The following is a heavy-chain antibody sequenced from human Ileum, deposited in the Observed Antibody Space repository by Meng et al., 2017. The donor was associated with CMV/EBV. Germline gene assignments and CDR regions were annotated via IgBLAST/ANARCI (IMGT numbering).Heavy chain of an antibody. Sequence: LQEAGPGPVKTSETLSLTCYVFGGSISNYYWSWIRQPAVKGLEWIAHIYTSGTTNYNPSLKSRVTMSVDTSRNQFSLKLTSVTAADTAVYYCARNYGSGNWNFFHYWGQGTLVTVSS. V-gene: IGHV4-4*07. CDR3: ARNYGSGNWNFFHY. J-gene: IGHJ4*02. CDR1: GGSISNYY. D-gene: IGHD3-10*01. CDR2: IYTSGTT.